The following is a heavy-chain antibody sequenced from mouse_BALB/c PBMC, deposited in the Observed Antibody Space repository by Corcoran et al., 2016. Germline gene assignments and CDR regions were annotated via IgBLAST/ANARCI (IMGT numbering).Heavy chain of an antibody. Sequence: EVQLQQSGAELVQPGASVKLSCTASGFNIKDTYMHWVKQRPEQGLGWIGRIDPANGNTKYDPKFQGKATITADTSSNTAYLQLSSLTSEDTAVYYCARKGYGRGNWFAYWGQGTLVTVSA. CDR1: GFNIKDTY. J-gene: IGHJ3*01. V-gene: IGHV14-3*02. CDR3: ARKGYGRGNWFAY. D-gene: IGHD1-1*01. CDR2: IDPANGNT.